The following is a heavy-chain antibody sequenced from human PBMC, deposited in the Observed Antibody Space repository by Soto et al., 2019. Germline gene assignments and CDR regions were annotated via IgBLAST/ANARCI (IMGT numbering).Heavy chain of an antibody. CDR1: GYTFTSYG. CDR3: ARDLGTTDNYYYGMDV. D-gene: IGHD4-17*01. V-gene: IGHV1-18*01. Sequence: ASVKVSCKASGYTFTSYGISWVRQAPGQGLEWMGWISAYNGNTNYAQKLQGRVTMTTDTSTSTAYMELRSLRSDDTAVYYCARDLGTTDNYYYGMDVSGQGTTVTVSS. J-gene: IGHJ6*02. CDR2: ISAYNGNT.